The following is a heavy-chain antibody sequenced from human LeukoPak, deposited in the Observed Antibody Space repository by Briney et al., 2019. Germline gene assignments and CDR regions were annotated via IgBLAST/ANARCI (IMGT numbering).Heavy chain of an antibody. V-gene: IGHV3-7*03. Sequence: GSLRLSCAASGFTFSSYWMSWVRQAPGKGLEWVANIKQDGSEKYYVDSVKGRFTISRDNAKNSLYLQMNSLRAEDTAVYYCARDSASMLRFLEWSPNAFDIWGQGTMVTVSS. D-gene: IGHD3-3*01. CDR3: ARDSASMLRFLEWSPNAFDI. CDR2: IKQDGSEK. CDR1: GFTFSSYW. J-gene: IGHJ3*02.